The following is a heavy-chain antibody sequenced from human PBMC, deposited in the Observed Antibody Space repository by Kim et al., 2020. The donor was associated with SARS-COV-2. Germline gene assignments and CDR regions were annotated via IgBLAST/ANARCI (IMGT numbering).Heavy chain of an antibody. V-gene: IGHV5-51*01. Sequence: PSVPGQVTISADKSVSTAYLQWSSLKASDTAMYYCARGGSFRFLEWLLFDYWGQGTLVTVSS. CDR3: ARGGSFRFLEWLLFDY. D-gene: IGHD3-3*01. J-gene: IGHJ4*02.